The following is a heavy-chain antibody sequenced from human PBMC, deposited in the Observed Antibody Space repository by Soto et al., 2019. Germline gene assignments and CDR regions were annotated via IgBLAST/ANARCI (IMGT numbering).Heavy chain of an antibody. Sequence: GSLRLSCAASGFTFSSYSMNWVRQAPGKGLEWVSYISSSSSTIYYADSVKGRFTISRDNAKNSLYLQMNSLRDEDTAVYYCARASGFGQSPWLLGLYYGMDVWGQGTTVTVSS. V-gene: IGHV3-48*02. D-gene: IGHD5-12*01. CDR3: ARASGFGQSPWLLGLYYGMDV. CDR1: GFTFSSYS. J-gene: IGHJ6*02. CDR2: ISSSSSTI.